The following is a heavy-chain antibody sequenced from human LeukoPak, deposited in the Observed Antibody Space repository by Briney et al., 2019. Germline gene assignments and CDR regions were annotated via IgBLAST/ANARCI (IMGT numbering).Heavy chain of an antibody. CDR3: ARHSGHSSTNDAFDI. J-gene: IGHJ3*02. CDR2: SYYSGST. V-gene: IGHV4-59*01. CDR1: GGSITHYY. Sequence: SETLSLTCTVSGGSITHYYWTWIRQPPGKTLEWIGYSYYSGSTKYNPSLKSRVTISVDASNNQFSLKLTSVTAADTAVYYCARHSGHSSTNDAFDIWGQGTMVIVSS. D-gene: IGHD6-13*01.